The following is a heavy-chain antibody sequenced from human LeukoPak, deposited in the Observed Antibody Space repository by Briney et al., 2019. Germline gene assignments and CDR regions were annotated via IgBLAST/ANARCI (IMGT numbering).Heavy chain of an antibody. Sequence: SVKVSCKASGGTFSSYAISWVRQAPGQGLEWMGRIIPILGIANYAQKFQGRVTMTRNTSISTAYMELSSLRSEDTAVYYCARGITVTTGYFDYWGQGTLVTVSS. CDR3: ARGITVTTGYFDY. D-gene: IGHD4-17*01. V-gene: IGHV1-69*04. CDR1: GGTFSSYA. J-gene: IGHJ4*02. CDR2: IIPILGIA.